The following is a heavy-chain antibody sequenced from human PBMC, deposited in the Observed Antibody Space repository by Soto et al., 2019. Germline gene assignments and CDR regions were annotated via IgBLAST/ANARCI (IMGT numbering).Heavy chain of an antibody. CDR2: IWYDGTST. CDR1: GFTLSNYG. V-gene: IGHV3-33*01. J-gene: IGHJ5*02. Sequence: QVPLVESGGGVVQPGSSLTLSCVGSGFTLSNYGMHWVRQAPGKGLEWVAVIWYDGTSTYSADSVKGRFSISRDNSKNTLSLQMSSLRAEHTAGYYCARKVGSSGSSRWFDTWGQGTLGTVS. CDR3: ARKVGSSGSSRWFDT. D-gene: IGHD3-16*01.